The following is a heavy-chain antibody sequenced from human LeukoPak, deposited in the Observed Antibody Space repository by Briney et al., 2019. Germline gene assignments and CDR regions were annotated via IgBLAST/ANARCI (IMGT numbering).Heavy chain of an antibody. V-gene: IGHV3-74*01. CDR2: IKSDGKT. CDR3: ARAPSEIGGYYPEYFRH. J-gene: IGHJ1*01. D-gene: IGHD3-22*01. Sequence: GALRLSCAASGFTFSSYWMHWVRQAPGKGLVWVSRIKSDGKTNYADSVKGRFTISRDNAKNTVSLQMNSLRAEDTGVYYCARAPSEIGGYYPEYFRHWGQGTLVTVSS. CDR1: GFTFSSYW.